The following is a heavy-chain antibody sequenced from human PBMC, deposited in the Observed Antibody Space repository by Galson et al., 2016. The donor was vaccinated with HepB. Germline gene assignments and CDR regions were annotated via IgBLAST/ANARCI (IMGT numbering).Heavy chain of an antibody. Sequence: QVQLQESGPGLVKPSETLSLTCTVSGGSISSYYWNWIRQPPGKGLEWIGYILYSGNTNYNPSLWSRVTISLDTSRNQFSLSLRSVTAADTAVYYCASPIHLWALEYWGQGTLVTVSS. CDR3: ASPIHLWALEY. D-gene: IGHD5-18*01. J-gene: IGHJ4*02. V-gene: IGHV4-59*01. CDR1: GGSISSYY. CDR2: ILYSGNT.